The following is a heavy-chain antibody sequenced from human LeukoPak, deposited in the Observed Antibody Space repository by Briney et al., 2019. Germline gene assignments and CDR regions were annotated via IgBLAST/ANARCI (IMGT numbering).Heavy chain of an antibody. D-gene: IGHD1-26*01. CDR2: INPHSGGT. CDR3: ARGGLPAFYYYMDV. CDR1: GYTFTDYF. Sequence: ASVKVSCKASGYTFTDYFMHWVRQAPGQGLEWMGWINPHSGGTNYAQEFQGRVTMTRDTSISTAYVELNRLRSDDTAVYYCARGGLPAFYYYMDVWGKGTTVTVSS. J-gene: IGHJ6*03. V-gene: IGHV1-2*02.